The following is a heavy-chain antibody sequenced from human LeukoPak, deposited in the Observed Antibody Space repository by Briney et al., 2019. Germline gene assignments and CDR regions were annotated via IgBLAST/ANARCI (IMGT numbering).Heavy chain of an antibody. Sequence: GGSLRLSCAASGFTFSSYWMSWVRQAPGKGLEWVANIKQDGSEKYYVDSVKGRFTISRDNAKNSLYLQMNSLRAEDTAVYYCARGKIAEAGLYAYWGQGTLVTVSS. J-gene: IGHJ4*02. CDR2: IKQDGSEK. CDR1: GFTFSSYW. V-gene: IGHV3-7*01. D-gene: IGHD6-13*01. CDR3: ARGKIAEAGLYAY.